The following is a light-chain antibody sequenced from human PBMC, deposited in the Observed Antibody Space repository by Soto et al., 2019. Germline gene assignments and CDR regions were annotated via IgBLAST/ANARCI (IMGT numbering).Light chain of an antibody. CDR3: SSFTSSSTIVV. V-gene: IGLV2-14*01. J-gene: IGLJ2*01. CDR1: SSDLGTFDY. CDR2: EVS. Sequence: QSALTQPASVSGSPGQSITISCTGTSSDLGTFDYVSWFQHHPGKAPKLMIYEVSNRPSGVSDRFSGSKSGNTASLTISGLQAEDEADYHCSSFTSSSTIVVFGGGTKLTVL.